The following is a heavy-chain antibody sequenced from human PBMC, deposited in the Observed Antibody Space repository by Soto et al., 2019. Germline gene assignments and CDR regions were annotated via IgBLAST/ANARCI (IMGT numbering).Heavy chain of an antibody. D-gene: IGHD2-21*02. Sequence: VGSLRLSCAASGFTFSSYGMHWVRQAPGKGLEWVAVISYDGSNKYYADSVKGRFTISRDNSKNTLYLQMNSLRAEDTAVYYCAKGLHIVVVTVSAFDIWGQGTMVTVSS. CDR3: AKGLHIVVVTVSAFDI. J-gene: IGHJ3*02. CDR2: ISYDGSNK. CDR1: GFTFSSYG. V-gene: IGHV3-30*18.